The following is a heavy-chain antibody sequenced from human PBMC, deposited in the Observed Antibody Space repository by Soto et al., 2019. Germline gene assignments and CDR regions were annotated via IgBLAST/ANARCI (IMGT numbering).Heavy chain of an antibody. CDR3: ATGTLGYCRSPSCLDY. V-gene: IGHV3-23*01. D-gene: IGHD2-2*01. Sequence: EVQLLESGGGLVQPGGSLRLSCAASGFTFSSYAMSWVRQAPGKGLEWVSAISGSGGSTYYADSVKGRFTISRDNSKNTLYLQMNSLRAEDTAGYYCATGTLGYCRSPSCLDYWGQGTLVTVSS. CDR1: GFTFSSYA. CDR2: ISGSGGST. J-gene: IGHJ4*02.